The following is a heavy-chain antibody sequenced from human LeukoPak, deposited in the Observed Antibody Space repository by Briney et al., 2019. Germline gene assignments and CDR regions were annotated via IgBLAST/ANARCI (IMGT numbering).Heavy chain of an antibody. V-gene: IGHV4-61*02. CDR2: IYTSGST. CDR1: GDSISSGSYY. J-gene: IGHJ5*02. Sequence: PSETLSLTCTVSGDSISSGSYYWNWIRQPAGTGLEWIGRIYTSGSTNYNPSLKSRVTMSVDTSKNQFSLKLSSVTAADTAVYYCARGPLTMTRGFDPWGQGTLVTVSS. D-gene: IGHD4-17*01. CDR3: ARGPLTMTRGFDP.